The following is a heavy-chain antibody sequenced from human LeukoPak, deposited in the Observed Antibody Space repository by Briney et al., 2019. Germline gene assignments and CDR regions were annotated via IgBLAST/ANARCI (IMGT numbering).Heavy chain of an antibody. CDR1: GFTFSNAW. V-gene: IGHV3-15*01. CDR3: TTGCSSTSCYGV. D-gene: IGHD2-2*01. J-gene: IGHJ6*02. Sequence: MPGGSLRLSRAASGFTFSNAWMSWVRQAPRKGLEWVGRIKSKTDGGTTDYAAPVKGRFTISRDDSKNTLYLQMNSLKTEDTAVYYCTTGCSSTSCYGVWGQGTTVTVSS. CDR2: IKSKTDGGTT.